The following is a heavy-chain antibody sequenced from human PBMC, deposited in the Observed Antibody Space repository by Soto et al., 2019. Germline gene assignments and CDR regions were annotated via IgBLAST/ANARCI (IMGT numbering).Heavy chain of an antibody. J-gene: IGHJ5*01. Sequence: GGSLRLSCAASGFPFSTTDMSWVRQAPGKGLEWVSTIYVSGRDTYYADSVKGRFTISRDNSQNIVYLQMSNLRPDDTAVYYCAKNSGWFNSWGQGTLVTVSS. CDR2: IYVSGRDT. D-gene: IGHD3-10*01. CDR1: GFPFSTTD. CDR3: AKNSGWFNS. V-gene: IGHV3-23*01.